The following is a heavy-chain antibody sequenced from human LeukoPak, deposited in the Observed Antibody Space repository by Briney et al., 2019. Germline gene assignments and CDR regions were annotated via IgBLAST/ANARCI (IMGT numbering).Heavy chain of an antibody. CDR3: ARSDFWSGYANY. V-gene: IGHV4-34*01. D-gene: IGHD3-3*01. CDR1: GGSFSGYY. CDR2: INHSGTT. J-gene: IGHJ4*02. Sequence: SETLSLTCTVHGGSFSGYYWSWIRQPPGKGLEWIGEINHSGTTNYNPSLKSRATISVDKSKNQFSLKLNSVTAADTAVYYCARSDFWSGYANYWGQGTLVTVSS.